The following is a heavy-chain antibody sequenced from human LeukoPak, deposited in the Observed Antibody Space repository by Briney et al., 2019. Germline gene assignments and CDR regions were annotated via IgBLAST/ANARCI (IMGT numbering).Heavy chain of an antibody. Sequence: ASVRVSCKASGYTFTGYYMHWVRQAPGQGLEWMGWINPNSGGTNYAQKFQGWVTMTRDTSISTAYMELSRLRSDDTAVYYSARGREGASGALDYWGQGTLVTVSS. CDR1: GYTFTGYY. V-gene: IGHV1-2*04. D-gene: IGHD3-10*01. CDR2: INPNSGGT. CDR3: ARGREGASGALDY. J-gene: IGHJ4*02.